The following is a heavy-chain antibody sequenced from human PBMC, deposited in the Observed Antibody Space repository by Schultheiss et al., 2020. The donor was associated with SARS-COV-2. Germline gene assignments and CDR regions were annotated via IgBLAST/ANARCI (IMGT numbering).Heavy chain of an antibody. CDR1: GGSISSSNW. J-gene: IGHJ4*02. CDR2: IYYSGST. D-gene: IGHD4-17*01. Sequence: SETLSLTCAVSGGSISSSNWWSWVRQPPGKGLEWIGYIYYSGSTYYNPSLKSRVTISVDTSKNQFSLKLSSVTAADTAVYYCARETDYGDYFDYWGQGTLVTVSS. CDR3: ARETDYGDYFDY. V-gene: IGHV4-4*02.